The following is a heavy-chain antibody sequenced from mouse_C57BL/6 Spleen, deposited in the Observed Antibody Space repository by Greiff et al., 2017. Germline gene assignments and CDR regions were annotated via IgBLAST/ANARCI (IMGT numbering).Heavy chain of an antibody. J-gene: IGHJ2*01. D-gene: IGHD2-4*01. CDR3: ATWEFYDCSVDY. Sequence: QVHLQQPGAELVKPGASVKLSCKASGYAFTSYWMHWVKQRPGQGLDWIGKIYPGDGDTNYNGKFKGKATLTVDKSSSTAYMQLSSLTSEDSAVYFFATWEFYDCSVDYWGQGTTLTVSS. CDR1: GYAFTSYW. V-gene: IGHV1-80*01. CDR2: IYPGDGDT.